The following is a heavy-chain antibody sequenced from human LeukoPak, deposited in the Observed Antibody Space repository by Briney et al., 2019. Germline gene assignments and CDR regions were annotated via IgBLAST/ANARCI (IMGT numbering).Heavy chain of an antibody. CDR1: GFTFSSYA. CDR2: ISGSGGST. J-gene: IGHJ4*02. D-gene: IGHD2-2*03. Sequence: PGGSLRLSCAASGFTFSSYAMSWVRQAPGEGLEWVSAISGSGGSTYYADSVKDRFTISRDNSKNTLYLQMNSLRAEDTAVYYCAKDLCGYCSSTSLPYYFDYWGQGTLVTVSS. CDR3: AKDLCGYCSSTSLPYYFDY. V-gene: IGHV3-23*01.